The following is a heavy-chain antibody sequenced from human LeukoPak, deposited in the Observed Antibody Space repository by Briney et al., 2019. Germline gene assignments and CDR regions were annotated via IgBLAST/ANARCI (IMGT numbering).Heavy chain of an antibody. J-gene: IGHJ4*02. V-gene: IGHV1-2*06. CDR1: GYTFTGHY. D-gene: IGHD2-15*01. CDR3: RYAEYCSGGSCYSFDY. CDR2: INPNSGGT. Sequence: ASVKVSCKASGYTFTGHYMHWVRQAPGQGLEWMGRINPNSGGTNYAQKFQGRVTMTRDTSISTAYMELSRLRSDDTAVYYCRYAEYCSGGSCYSFDYWGQGTLVTVSS.